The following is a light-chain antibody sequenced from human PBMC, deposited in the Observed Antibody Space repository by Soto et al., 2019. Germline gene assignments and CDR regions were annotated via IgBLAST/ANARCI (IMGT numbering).Light chain of an antibody. CDR1: QSIIKY. Sequence: DIQMTQSPSSLSASVGDRVTITCRASQSIIKYLNWYQQKPGKAPNVLIFGASSLQSGVPSRFSGSGSGTDFTLTISSLHPEDFATYYCQQTYTSPLTFGGGTKVETK. CDR3: QQTYTSPLT. J-gene: IGKJ4*01. CDR2: GAS. V-gene: IGKV1-39*01.